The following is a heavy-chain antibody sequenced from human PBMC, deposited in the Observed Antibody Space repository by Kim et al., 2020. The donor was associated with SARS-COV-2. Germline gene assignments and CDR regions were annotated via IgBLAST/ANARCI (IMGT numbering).Heavy chain of an antibody. V-gene: IGHV3-23*01. J-gene: IGHJ6*02. CDR2: IGGRGVAT. CDR1: GFTFSTNV. Sequence: GGSLRLSCAASGFTFSTNVMSWVRQAPGKGLEWVSTIGGRGVATYYADSVKGRFTISRDNSKNTLYLQMNTLRADDTAIYYCAKCLVLVPAALGMDVWGQGTTVTVSS. D-gene: IGHD2-2*01. CDR3: AKCLVLVPAALGMDV.